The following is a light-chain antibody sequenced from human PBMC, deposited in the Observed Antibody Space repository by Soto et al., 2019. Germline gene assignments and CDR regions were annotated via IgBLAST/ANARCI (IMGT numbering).Light chain of an antibody. CDR3: QQSHYLPPRS. CDR1: QSVSSN. Sequence: EIVMTQSPATLSVSPGERATLSCRASQSVSSNLAWYQQKPGQAPRLLIYGASTSATGIPARFTRSGSGTEFKHPNNSVQQEDCGKTYYQQSHYLPPRSCGQRSRGEI. V-gene: IGKV3-15*01. CDR2: GAS. J-gene: IGKJ1*01.